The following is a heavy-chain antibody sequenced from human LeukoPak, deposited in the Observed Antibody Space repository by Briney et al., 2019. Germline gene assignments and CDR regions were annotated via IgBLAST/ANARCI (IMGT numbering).Heavy chain of an antibody. V-gene: IGHV1-2*02. Sequence: EASLKVSCKASGYTFTGSYIHWMRQAPGQGLEWMGWINPNSGATKYAQKFRGRVTVTRDTSTSTAYMELSGLRADDAAVYYCARVAYCTKGVCINFDLWGQGTLVTVSS. CDR2: INPNSGAT. CDR1: GYTFTGSY. D-gene: IGHD2-8*01. CDR3: ARVAYCTKGVCINFDL. J-gene: IGHJ4*02.